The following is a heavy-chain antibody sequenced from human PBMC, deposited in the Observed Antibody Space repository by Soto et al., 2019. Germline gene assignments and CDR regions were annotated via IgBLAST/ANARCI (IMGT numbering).Heavy chain of an antibody. D-gene: IGHD2-2*01. J-gene: IGHJ6*02. V-gene: IGHV3-30*18. CDR3: AKDRRYCSSTSCYSTRWGMDYYYGMDV. CDR1: GFTFSSYG. Sequence: QVQLVESGGGVVQPGRSLRLSCAASGFTFSSYGMHWVRQAPGKGLEWVAVISYDGSNKYYADSVKGRFTISRDNSKNTVYLQMNSLRAEDTAVYYCAKDRRYCSSTSCYSTRWGMDYYYGMDVWGQGTTVTVSS. CDR2: ISYDGSNK.